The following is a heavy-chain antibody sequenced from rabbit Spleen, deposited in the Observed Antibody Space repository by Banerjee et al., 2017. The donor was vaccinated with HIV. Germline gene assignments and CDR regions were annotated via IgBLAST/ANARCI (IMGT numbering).Heavy chain of an antibody. CDR1: GFDFSRYG. CDR2: IDPIFGGT. Sequence: QEQLVESGGGLVQPGGSLKLSCKASGFDFSRYGVSWVRQAPGKGLEWIGYIDPIFGGTYYATWVNGRFTISSHNAQNTLYLQLNSLTAADTATYFCVRETNSGWGVVSFYFNLWGQGTLVTVS. J-gene: IGHJ4*01. V-gene: IGHV1S47*01. CDR3: VRETNSGWGVVSFYFNL. D-gene: IGHD4-1*01.